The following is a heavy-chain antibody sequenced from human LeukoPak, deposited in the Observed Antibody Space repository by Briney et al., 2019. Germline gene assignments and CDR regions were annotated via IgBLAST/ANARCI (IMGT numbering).Heavy chain of an antibody. CDR2: IYYDGIT. V-gene: IGHV4-59*01. D-gene: IGHD3-10*01. Sequence: SETLSLTCTVSGGSISTYYWSWMRQPPGKRLEWIGHIYYDGITNYNPSLKSRVTISVDASKNQFSLKLSSVTAADTAVYYCARYMGLWFGESNRYHYHYIDVWGKGTTVTVSS. J-gene: IGHJ6*03. CDR1: GGSISTYY. CDR3: ARYMGLWFGESNRYHYHYIDV.